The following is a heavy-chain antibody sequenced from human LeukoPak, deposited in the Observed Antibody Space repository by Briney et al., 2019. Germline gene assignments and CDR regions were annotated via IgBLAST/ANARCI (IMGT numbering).Heavy chain of an antibody. CDR3: ARDLRWRYCSGGSYHYYYYGNCV. Sequence: ASVKVSSTPSGYTFARYGISRVRQSPGQGLEWMGWISAYNGNTNYAQKLQGRVTMTTDTSTSTAYMELRSQRSDDTAVYYCARDLRWRYCSGGSYHYYYYGNCVWGQGTTVTVSS. J-gene: IGHJ6*02. CDR1: GYTFARYG. V-gene: IGHV1-18*01. CDR2: ISAYNGNT. D-gene: IGHD2-15*01.